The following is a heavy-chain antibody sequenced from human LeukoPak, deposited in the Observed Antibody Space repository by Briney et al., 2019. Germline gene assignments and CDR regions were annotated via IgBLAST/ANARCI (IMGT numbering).Heavy chain of an antibody. CDR3: ARWYYDFWSGYYSPYYYYMDV. Sequence: ASETLSLTCAVYGGSFSGYYWCWIRQPPGKGLEWIGEINHSGSTNYNPSLKSRVTISVDTSKNQFSLKLSSVTAADTAVYYCARWYYDFWSGYYSPYYYYMDVWGKGATVTVSS. CDR2: INHSGST. CDR1: GGSFSGYY. D-gene: IGHD3-3*01. J-gene: IGHJ6*03. V-gene: IGHV4-34*01.